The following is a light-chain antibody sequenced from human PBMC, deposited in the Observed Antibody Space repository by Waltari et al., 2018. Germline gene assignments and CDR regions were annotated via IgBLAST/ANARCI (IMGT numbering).Light chain of an antibody. CDR2: VNSDGSH. J-gene: IGLJ3*02. Sequence: QLVLTQSPSPSASLDASARHTSTLRSGHPGNVIAWHQQQPEKGPRYLMKVNSDGSHTKGAEIPDRFSGSSSGAERYLTISSLQSEDEADYYCQTGGHGTWVFGGGTKLTVL. V-gene: IGLV4-69*01. CDR3: QTGGHGTWV. CDR1: SGHPGNV.